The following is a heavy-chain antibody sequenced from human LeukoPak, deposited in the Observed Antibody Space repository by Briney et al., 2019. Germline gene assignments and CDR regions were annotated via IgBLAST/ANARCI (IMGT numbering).Heavy chain of an antibody. Sequence: SETLSLTCTVSGGSISSYYWSWIRQPAGKGLEWIGRIYISGSTNYNPSLKSRVTMSVDTSKNQFSLKLSSVTAADTAVYYCARDQDWNDRGGLDYWGQGTLVTVSS. CDR1: GGSISSYY. D-gene: IGHD1-1*01. J-gene: IGHJ4*02. V-gene: IGHV4-4*07. CDR2: IYISGST. CDR3: ARDQDWNDRGGLDY.